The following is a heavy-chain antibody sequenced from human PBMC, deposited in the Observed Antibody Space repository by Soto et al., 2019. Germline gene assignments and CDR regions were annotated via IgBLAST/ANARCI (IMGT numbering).Heavy chain of an antibody. J-gene: IGHJ4*02. Sequence: ESGGGVVQPGRSLRLSCAASGFTFSSYGMHWVRQAPGKGLEWVAVISYDGSNKYYADSVKGRFTISRDNSKNTLYLQMNSLRAEDTAVYYCAKNGRQLVDYWGQGTLVTVSS. CDR2: ISYDGSNK. CDR3: AKNGRQLVDY. CDR1: GFTFSSYG. V-gene: IGHV3-30*18. D-gene: IGHD6-6*01.